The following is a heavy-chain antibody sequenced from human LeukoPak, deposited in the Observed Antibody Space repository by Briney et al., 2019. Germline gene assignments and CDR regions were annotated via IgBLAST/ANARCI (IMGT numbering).Heavy chain of an antibody. CDR3: AKDLSSGWYTSPIDY. CDR1: GFTFSSYA. V-gene: IGHV3-23*01. Sequence: PGGSLRLSCAASGFTFSSYAMSWVCQAPGKGLEWVSAISGSGGSTYYADSVKGRFTISRDNSKNTLYLQMNSLRAEDTAVYYCAKDLSSGWYTSPIDYWGQGTLVTVSS. CDR2: ISGSGGST. D-gene: IGHD6-19*01. J-gene: IGHJ4*02.